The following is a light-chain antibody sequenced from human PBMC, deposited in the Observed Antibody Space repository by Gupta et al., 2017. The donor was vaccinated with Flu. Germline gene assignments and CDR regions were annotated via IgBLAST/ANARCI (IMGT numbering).Light chain of an antibody. V-gene: IGLV3-21*02. CDR2: DDS. J-gene: IGLJ3*02. CDR1: NIGRKG. Sequence: SYVLTQPPSVSVAPGQTAIIACGGDNIGRKGVHWYQKKPGQAPVLVVYDDSDRPSGIPERFSGSNSGNTAALTINRVEAGDEADYYCQVWDSRADHRVFGGGTRLTVL. CDR3: QVWDSRADHRV.